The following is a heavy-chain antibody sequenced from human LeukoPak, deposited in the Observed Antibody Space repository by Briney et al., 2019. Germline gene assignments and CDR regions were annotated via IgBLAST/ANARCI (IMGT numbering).Heavy chain of an antibody. D-gene: IGHD4-23*01. CDR3: ARVRNYGGFDY. CDR1: GGSISSGDYY. J-gene: IGHJ4*02. CDR2: IYYSGST. Sequence: SETLSLTCTVSGGSISSGDYYWSWVRQPPGKGLEWIGYIYYSGSTYYNPSLKSRVTISVDTSKNQFSLKLSSVTAADTAVYYCARVRNYGGFDYWGQGTLVTVSS. V-gene: IGHV4-30-4*08.